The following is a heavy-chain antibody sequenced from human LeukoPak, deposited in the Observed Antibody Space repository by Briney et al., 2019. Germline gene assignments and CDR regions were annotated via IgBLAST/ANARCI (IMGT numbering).Heavy chain of an antibody. J-gene: IGHJ4*02. Sequence: GGSLRLSCAASGFTFSSYAMHWVRQAPGKGLEWVAVISYDGSNKYYADSVKGRFTISRDNSKNTLYLQMNSLRAEDTAVYYCAKDSKDLLWFGEPTGAFDYWGQGTLVTVSS. D-gene: IGHD3-10*01. V-gene: IGHV3-30*04. CDR2: ISYDGSNK. CDR1: GFTFSSYA. CDR3: AKDSKDLLWFGEPTGAFDY.